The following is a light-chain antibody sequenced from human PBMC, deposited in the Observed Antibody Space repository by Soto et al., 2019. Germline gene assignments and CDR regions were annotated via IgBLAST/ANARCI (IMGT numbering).Light chain of an antibody. V-gene: IGKV1-5*03. CDR1: QSISSW. Sequence: DIQMTQSPSTLSASVGDRVTITCRASQSISSWLAWYQQKPGKAPNLLIYKASSLESGVSSRFSGSGSGTEFTLTIGTLQPDDFATYYCQQYYSYPWTFGQGTKVEIK. J-gene: IGKJ1*01. CDR3: QQYYSYPWT. CDR2: KAS.